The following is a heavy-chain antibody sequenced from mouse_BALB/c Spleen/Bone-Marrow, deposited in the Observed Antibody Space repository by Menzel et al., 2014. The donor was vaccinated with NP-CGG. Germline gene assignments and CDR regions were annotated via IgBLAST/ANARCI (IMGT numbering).Heavy chain of an antibody. J-gene: IGHJ4*01. Sequence: EVQVVESGGDLVKPGGSPKLSCAASGFTFSNYGMSWVRQTPDKRLEWVATISSGGSYTYYPDSVKGRFTISRDNAKNTLYLQMSSLKSEDTAMYYCSRRGSTMITTGYAMDYWGQGTSVTVSS. CDR1: GFTFSNYG. CDR2: ISSGGSYT. V-gene: IGHV5-6*01. CDR3: SRRGSTMITTGYAMDY. D-gene: IGHD2-4*01.